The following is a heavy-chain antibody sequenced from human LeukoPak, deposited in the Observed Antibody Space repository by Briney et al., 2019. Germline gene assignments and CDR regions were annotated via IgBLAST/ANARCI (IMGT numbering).Heavy chain of an antibody. CDR1: GYTFTSYA. J-gene: IGHJ4*02. V-gene: IGHV1-3*01. CDR2: INAGNGNT. D-gene: IGHD2-21*02. Sequence: GASVKVSCKASGYTFTSYAMHWVRQAPGQRLEWMGWINAGNGNTKYSQKFQGRVTITRDTSASTAYMELSSLRSEDTAVYYCARGRSAGHIVVVTATIRFDYWGQGTLVTVSS. CDR3: ARGRSAGHIVVVTATIRFDY.